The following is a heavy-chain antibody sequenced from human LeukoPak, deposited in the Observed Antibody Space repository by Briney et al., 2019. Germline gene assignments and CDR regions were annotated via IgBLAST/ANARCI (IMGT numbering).Heavy chain of an antibody. Sequence: GGSLRLSCVVSELTFGSYAMSWVRQAPGKGLEWVSGISGSGARTYYADSVKGRFTISRDNSKNTLFLQMNSLRAEDTAVYYCAKDFYDSSGPTYFDYWGQGTLVTVSS. V-gene: IGHV3-23*01. CDR3: AKDFYDSSGPTYFDY. D-gene: IGHD3-22*01. CDR1: ELTFGSYA. CDR2: ISGSGART. J-gene: IGHJ4*02.